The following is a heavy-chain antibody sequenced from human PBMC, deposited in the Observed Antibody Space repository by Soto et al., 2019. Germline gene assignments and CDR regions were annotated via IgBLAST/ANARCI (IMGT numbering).Heavy chain of an antibody. D-gene: IGHD3-3*01. CDR2: IRSKAYGGTT. V-gene: IGHV3-49*03. CDR1: GFTFGDYA. Sequence: GGSLRLSCTASGFTFGDYAMSWFRQAPGKGLEWVGFIRSKAYGGTTEYAASVKGRFTISRDDSKSIAYLQMNSLKTEDTAVYYCTRAGRAITIFGVVADYYYMDVWGKGTTVTVSS. J-gene: IGHJ6*03. CDR3: TRAGRAITIFGVVADYYYMDV.